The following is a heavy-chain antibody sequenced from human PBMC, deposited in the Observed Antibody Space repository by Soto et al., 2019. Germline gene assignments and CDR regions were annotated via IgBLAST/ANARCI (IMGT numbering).Heavy chain of an antibody. V-gene: IGHV1-18*01. J-gene: IGHJ4*02. D-gene: IGHD4-17*01. CDR2: ISAHNGNT. CDR1: GYIFNRYG. Sequence: QAHLVQSGPEVKKPGASVKVSCKGSGYIFNRYGIAWVRQAPGQGLEWMGWISAHNGNTEYAQKFQGRVTVTRDTSTSTAYLELRSLRSDDTALYYCARGRYGDYWGQGALVTVSS. CDR3: ARGRYGDY.